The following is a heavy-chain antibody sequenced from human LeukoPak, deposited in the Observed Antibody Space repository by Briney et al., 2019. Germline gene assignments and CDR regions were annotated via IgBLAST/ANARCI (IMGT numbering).Heavy chain of an antibody. CDR3: ARDWSWELRAFDI. Sequence: ASVKVSCKASGYTFTGYYMHWVRQAPGQGLEWMGWISAYNGNTNYAQKLQGRVTMTTDTSTSTAYMELRSLRSDGTAVYYCARDWSWELRAFDIWGQGTMVTVSS. CDR1: GYTFTGYY. J-gene: IGHJ3*02. D-gene: IGHD1-26*01. V-gene: IGHV1-18*04. CDR2: ISAYNGNT.